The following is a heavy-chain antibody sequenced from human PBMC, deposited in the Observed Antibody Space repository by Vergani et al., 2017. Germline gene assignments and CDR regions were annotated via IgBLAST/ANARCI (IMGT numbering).Heavy chain of an antibody. V-gene: IGHV4-34*01. CDR1: GGSFSGYY. CDR3: ARGRGSSSRHYYYYYMDV. CDR2: INHSGST. D-gene: IGHD6-6*01. Sequence: QVQLQQWGAGLLKPSETLSLTCAVYGGSFSGYYWSWIRQPPGKGLEWIGEINHSGSTNYNPSLKSRVTIPVDTSKNQFSLKLSCMTAAETAVYYCARGRGSSSRHYYYYYMDVWGKGTTVTVSS. J-gene: IGHJ6*03.